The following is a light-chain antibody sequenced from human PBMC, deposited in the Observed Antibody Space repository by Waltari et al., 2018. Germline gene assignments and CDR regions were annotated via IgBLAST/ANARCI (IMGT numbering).Light chain of an antibody. J-gene: IGKJ2*01. V-gene: IGKV4-1*01. CDR3: QQYDSTPQT. Sequence: DIVMTQSPDSLAVSLGERATIHCKPNQSVLYSSNNKNYLAWYQAKPGQPPKLLLSWASTREYGVPDRFSGSGSGTDFTLTISSLQAEDVAVYYCQQYDSTPQTFGQGTKLEIK. CDR2: WAS. CDR1: QSVLYSSNNKNY.